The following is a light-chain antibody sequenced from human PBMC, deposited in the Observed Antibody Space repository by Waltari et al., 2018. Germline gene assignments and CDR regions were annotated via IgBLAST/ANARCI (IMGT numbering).Light chain of an antibody. V-gene: IGKV3-20*01. J-gene: IGKJ3*01. Sequence: EIVLTQSPGTLSLSPGERATLSCRASQSVSSYLVWYQQKPGQAPRLLIYGASSRATGIPDRFSGSGSGTDFTLTISRLDPGDFAVYYCQQHGSSSLVTFGPGTKVDIK. CDR3: QQHGSSSLVT. CDR2: GAS. CDR1: QSVSSY.